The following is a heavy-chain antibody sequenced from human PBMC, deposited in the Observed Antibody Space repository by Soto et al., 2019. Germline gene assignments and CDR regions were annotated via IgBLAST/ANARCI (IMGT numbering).Heavy chain of an antibody. J-gene: IGHJ4*02. Sequence: SETLSFTCAVYGGSFSGYYWSWIRQPPGKGLEWIGEINHSASTNYNPSLKSRVTISVDTSKNQFSLKLSSVTAADTAVYYCARGGPLFYDYVWGSYRYTGLDYWGQGTLVTVSS. CDR3: ARGGPLFYDYVWGSYRYTGLDY. D-gene: IGHD3-16*02. CDR1: GGSFSGYY. V-gene: IGHV4-34*01. CDR2: INHSAST.